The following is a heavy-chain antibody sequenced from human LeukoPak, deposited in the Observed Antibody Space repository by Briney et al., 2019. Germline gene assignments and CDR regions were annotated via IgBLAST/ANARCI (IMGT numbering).Heavy chain of an antibody. J-gene: IGHJ6*03. Sequence: PSETLSLTCTVSGGSIISYYWSWIRQPPGKGLEWIGYIYYSGSTNYNPSLKSRVTISVDTSKNQFSLKLSSVTAADTAVYYCARVDSYYYYYYYMDVWGKGTTVTVSS. CDR1: GGSIISYY. D-gene: IGHD3-9*01. V-gene: IGHV4-59*01. CDR3: ARVDSYYYYYYYMDV. CDR2: IYYSGST.